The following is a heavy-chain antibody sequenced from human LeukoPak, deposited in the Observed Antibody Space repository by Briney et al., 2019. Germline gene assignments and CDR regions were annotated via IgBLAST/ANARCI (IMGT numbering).Heavy chain of an antibody. CDR1: GGSISSSNW. Sequence: SGTLSLTCAVSGGSISSSNWWSWVRQPPGKGLEWIGEIYQSGSTNYNPSLKSRVTISVDKSKNQFSLKLSSVTAADTAVYYCARGALDYYGSGSYYAYYYYGMDVWGKGTTVTVSS. J-gene: IGHJ6*04. D-gene: IGHD3-10*01. CDR2: IYQSGST. V-gene: IGHV4-4*02. CDR3: ARGALDYYGSGSYYAYYYYGMDV.